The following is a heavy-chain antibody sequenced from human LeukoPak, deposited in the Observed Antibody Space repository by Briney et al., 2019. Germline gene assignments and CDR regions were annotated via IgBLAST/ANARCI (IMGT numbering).Heavy chain of an antibody. D-gene: IGHD2-2*01. CDR3: AKGSRGSCSRTYCYPFDY. CDR2: ISGSDAGT. J-gene: IGHJ4*02. Sequence: GSLRLSCAASGFTFSSYAMSWVRQIPGKGLEWVSAISGSDAGTYYADSVKGRFTISRDNSKNTLYLQMNRLRAEDTAVYYCAKGSRGSCSRTYCYPFDYWGQGTLVTVSS. V-gene: IGHV3-23*01. CDR1: GFTFSSYA.